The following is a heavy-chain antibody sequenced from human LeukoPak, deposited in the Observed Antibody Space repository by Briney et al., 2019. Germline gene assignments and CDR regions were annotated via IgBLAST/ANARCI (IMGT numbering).Heavy chain of an antibody. Sequence: KPSETLSLTCAVYGGSFSGYYWSWIPQPPGKGLEWIGEINHSGSTNYNPSLKSRVTISVDTSKNQFSLELSSVTAADTAVYYCARGGGSSSWYYYYYMDVWGKGTTVTVSS. CDR2: INHSGST. J-gene: IGHJ6*03. D-gene: IGHD6-13*01. CDR3: ARGGGSSSWYYYYYMDV. CDR1: GGSFSGYY. V-gene: IGHV4-34*01.